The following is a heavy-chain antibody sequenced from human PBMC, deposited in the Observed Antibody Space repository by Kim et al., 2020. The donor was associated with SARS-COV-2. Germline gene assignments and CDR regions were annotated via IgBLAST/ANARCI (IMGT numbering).Heavy chain of an antibody. J-gene: IGHJ4*02. V-gene: IGHV3-23*01. Sequence: AESLKGRFTISRTTSKNTLYLQMNSLRAEDTAVYYCAKDEGVQGDYYFDYWGQGTLVTVSS. D-gene: IGHD3-16*01. CDR3: AKDEGVQGDYYFDY.